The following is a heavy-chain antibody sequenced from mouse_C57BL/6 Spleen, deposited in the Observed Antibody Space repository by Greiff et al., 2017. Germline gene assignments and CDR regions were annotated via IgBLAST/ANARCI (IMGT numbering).Heavy chain of an antibody. CDR2: IHPSDSDT. CDR3: AIKGDGNYVEAMDY. CDR1: GYTFTSYW. Sequence: QVQLQQPGAELVKPGASVKVSCKASGYTFTSYWMHWVKQRPGQGLEWIGRIHPSDSDTNYNQKFKGKATLTVDKSSSTAYMQLSSLTSEDSAVYYCAIKGDGNYVEAMDYWGQGTSVTVSS. J-gene: IGHJ4*01. D-gene: IGHD2-1*01. V-gene: IGHV1-74*01.